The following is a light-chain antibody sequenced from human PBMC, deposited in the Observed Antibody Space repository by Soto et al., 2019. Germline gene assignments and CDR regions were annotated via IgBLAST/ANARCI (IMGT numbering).Light chain of an antibody. CDR1: QSVSSN. Sequence: IVLTQSPGTLSLSPWERGTLSCRASQSVSSNFLAWYQQKPGQAPRLLIYGASTRATGIPARFSGSGSGTEFTLTISSLQSEDYAVYYCQQYNNWPPYTFGQGTKVDIK. CDR3: QQYNNWPPYT. CDR2: GAS. V-gene: IGKV3-15*01. J-gene: IGKJ2*01.